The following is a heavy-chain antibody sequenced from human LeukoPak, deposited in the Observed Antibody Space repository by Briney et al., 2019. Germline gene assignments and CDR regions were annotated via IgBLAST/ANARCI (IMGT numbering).Heavy chain of an antibody. V-gene: IGHV3-30*02. J-gene: IGHJ4*02. CDR2: IRHDGSDK. Sequence: PGGSLRLSCAASGFTFRDFGMVWVRQAPGKGLEWVAFIRHDGSDKYYADSARGRFTISRDNSKNTVDLQMNSLRAEDSAVYYCAKDSCGPDNWGQGTLVTVSS. CDR1: GFTFRDFG. CDR3: AKDSCGPDN.